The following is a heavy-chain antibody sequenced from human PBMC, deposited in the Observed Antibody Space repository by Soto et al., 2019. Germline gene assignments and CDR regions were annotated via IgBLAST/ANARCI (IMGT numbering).Heavy chain of an antibody. V-gene: IGHV1-69*06. D-gene: IGHD5-18*01. Sequence: QVQLVQSGAEVKKPGSSVKVSCKASGGTFSSYAISWVRQAPGQGLEWMGGIIHIFGTANYAEKFQGRVTITADKSTSTADMELSSLRSEDTAVYYFASRTRGLNNVVTSMTLTAAFDIWGQGTMVTVSS. CDR1: GGTFSSYA. CDR2: IIHIFGTA. J-gene: IGHJ3*02. CDR3: ASRTRGLNNVVTSMTLTAAFDI.